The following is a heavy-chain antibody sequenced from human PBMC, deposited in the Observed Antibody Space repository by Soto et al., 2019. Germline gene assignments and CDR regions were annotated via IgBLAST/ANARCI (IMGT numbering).Heavy chain of an antibody. CDR3: AKDSIYANYYDSSGYKQYYYYYGMDV. CDR2: IKSKTDGGTT. CDR1: GFTFSNAW. Sequence: GGSLRLSCTASGFTFSNAWMNWVRQAPGKGLEWVGRIKSKTDGGTTDYAAPVKGRFTISRDDSKNTLYLQMNSLKTEDTAVYYCAKDSIYANYYDSSGYKQYYYYYGMDVWGQATTVTVSS. V-gene: IGHV3-15*07. D-gene: IGHD3-22*01. J-gene: IGHJ6*02.